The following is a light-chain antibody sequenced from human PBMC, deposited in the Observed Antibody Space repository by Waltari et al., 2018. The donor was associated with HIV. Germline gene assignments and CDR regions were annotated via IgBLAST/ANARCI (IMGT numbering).Light chain of an antibody. CDR1: SSNIANDN. CDR3: VGWDSSLSAYV. Sequence: QSFLTQPPSASGTPGQTVTISCSGSSSNIANDNVYWYKQLPGMTPKLLIYKNFLRPSGVPDRFAASSAGTSASLTISGLRSADEADYYCVGWDSSLSAYVCGAGTKVAVL. J-gene: IGLJ1*01. V-gene: IGLV1-47*01. CDR2: KNF.